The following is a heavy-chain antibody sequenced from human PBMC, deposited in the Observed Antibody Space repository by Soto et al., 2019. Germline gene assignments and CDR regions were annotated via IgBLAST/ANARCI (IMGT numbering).Heavy chain of an antibody. Sequence: SETLSLTCTVSGGSISRSSYYWAWIRQPPGKGLEWIGSMYYGGSTYYNPSLKSRATISADTANNQFSLRLSSVTAADTAVYYCARQDWAVPSALIWFDPWGQGTLVTVSS. CDR2: MYYGGST. V-gene: IGHV4-39*01. CDR3: ARQDWAVPSALIWFDP. CDR1: GGSISRSSYY. J-gene: IGHJ5*02. D-gene: IGHD2-2*01.